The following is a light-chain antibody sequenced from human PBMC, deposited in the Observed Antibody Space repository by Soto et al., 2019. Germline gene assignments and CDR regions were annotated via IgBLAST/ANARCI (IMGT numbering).Light chain of an antibody. CDR1: QSVGSTY. CDR3: QQYAGSPLA. Sequence: EIVLAQSPGTLSLSPGERATLSCRASQSVGSTYLAWYKQRPGQAPRLLIYGASSRATGIPDRFSGSGSGTDFTLTISRLEPEDFAVYYCQQYAGSPLAFGGGTKVEIK. V-gene: IGKV3-20*01. J-gene: IGKJ4*01. CDR2: GAS.